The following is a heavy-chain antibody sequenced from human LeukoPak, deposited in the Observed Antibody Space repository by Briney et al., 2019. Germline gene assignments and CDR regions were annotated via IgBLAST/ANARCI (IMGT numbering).Heavy chain of an antibody. Sequence: SETLSLTCAVSGGSISSSNWWSWVRQPPGKGLEWIGEIYHSGSTNYNPSLKSRVTISVDKSKNQFSLKLSSVTAADTAVYYCARNTYYYGSGSHDYWGQGTLVTVSS. CDR3: ARNTYYYGSGSHDY. CDR2: IYHSGST. V-gene: IGHV4-4*02. J-gene: IGHJ4*02. D-gene: IGHD3-10*01. CDR1: GGSISSSNW.